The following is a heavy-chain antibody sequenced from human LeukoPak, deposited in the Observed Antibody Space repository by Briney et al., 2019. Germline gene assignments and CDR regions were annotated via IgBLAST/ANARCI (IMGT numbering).Heavy chain of an antibody. CDR2: IDYSGST. J-gene: IGHJ4*02. V-gene: IGHV4-39*01. D-gene: IGHD5-18*01. CDR1: GGSINSSDYY. CDR3: TRLFGYVYGLFDY. Sequence: PSETLSLTCTVSGGSINSSDYYWGSIRQPPGKGRVRIGSIDYSGSTYYNPFLKSRVAISIDPSKHQSALKLFSVAASDTAVYYCTRLFGYVYGLFDYWGRGALVTVSS.